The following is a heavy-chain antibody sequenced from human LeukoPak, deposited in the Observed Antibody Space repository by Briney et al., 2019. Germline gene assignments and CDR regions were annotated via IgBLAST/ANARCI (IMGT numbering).Heavy chain of an antibody. V-gene: IGHV3-23*01. Sequence: GGSLRLSCAASGFTFSSYAMSWVRQAPGKGLEWVSAISGSGGSTYYADSVKGRFTISRDNAKNSLYLQMNSLRAEDTAVYYCARRYSSGSYYYYYMDVWGKGTTVTVSS. CDR3: ARRYSSGSYYYYYMDV. J-gene: IGHJ6*03. D-gene: IGHD6-19*01. CDR2: ISGSGGST. CDR1: GFTFSSYA.